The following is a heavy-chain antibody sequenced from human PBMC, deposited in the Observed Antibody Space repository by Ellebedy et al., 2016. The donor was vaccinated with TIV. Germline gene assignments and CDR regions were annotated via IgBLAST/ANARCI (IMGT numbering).Heavy chain of an antibody. CDR1: GGTFTSYY. J-gene: IGHJ6*02. D-gene: IGHD3-10*01. CDR2: INPSGGST. V-gene: IGHV1-46*01. CDR3: ASHFMVRGVNYYYGMDV. Sequence: ASVKVSXKASGGTFTSYYMHWVRQAPGQGLEWMGIINPSGGSTSYAQKFQGRVTMTRDTSTSTVYMELSSLRSEDTAVYYCASHFMVRGVNYYYGMDVWGQGTTVTVSS.